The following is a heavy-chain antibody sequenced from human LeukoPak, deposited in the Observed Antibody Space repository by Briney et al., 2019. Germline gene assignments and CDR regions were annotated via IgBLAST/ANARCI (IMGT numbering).Heavy chain of an antibody. J-gene: IGHJ5*02. D-gene: IGHD3-10*01. CDR3: ARNKYYYGSRSYGVPNWFDP. Sequence: SETLSLTCAVYGGSFSGYYWSWIRQPPGKGLEWIAEINHSGSTNYNPYLKSRVTISVDTSKNQFSLKLSSVTAAHTAVYYCARNKYYYGSRSYGVPNWFDPWGQGTLVTVSS. CDR1: GGSFSGYY. V-gene: IGHV4-34*01. CDR2: INHSGST.